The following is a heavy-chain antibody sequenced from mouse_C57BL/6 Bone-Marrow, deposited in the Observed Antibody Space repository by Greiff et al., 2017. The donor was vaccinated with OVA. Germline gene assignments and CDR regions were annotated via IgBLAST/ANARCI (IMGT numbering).Heavy chain of an antibody. CDR3: ARWGTTVVGYFDV. D-gene: IGHD1-1*01. CDR1: GYTFTSYW. J-gene: IGHJ1*03. CDR2: INPSSGYT. Sequence: QVQLKQSGAELAKPGASVKLSCKASGYTFTSYWMHWVKQRPGQGLEWIGYINPSSGYTKYNQKFKDKATLTADKSSSTAYMQLSSLTYEDSAVYYCARWGTTVVGYFDVWGTGTTVTVSS. V-gene: IGHV1-7*01.